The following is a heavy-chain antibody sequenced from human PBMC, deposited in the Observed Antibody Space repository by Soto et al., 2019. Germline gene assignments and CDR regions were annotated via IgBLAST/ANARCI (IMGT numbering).Heavy chain of an antibody. CDR2: ISYDGSNK. CDR3: ARDPYGSGSYPPLYYYYYCMDV. D-gene: IGHD3-10*01. CDR1: GFTFSSYA. V-gene: IGHV3-30-3*01. Sequence: QVQLVESGGGVVQPGRSLRLSCAASGFTFSSYAMHWVRQAPGKGLEWVAVISYDGSNKYYADSVKGRFTISRDNSKNSLYLQRNSLRADDTAVYYCARDPYGSGSYPPLYYYYYCMDVWGQGTTVTVSS. J-gene: IGHJ6*02.